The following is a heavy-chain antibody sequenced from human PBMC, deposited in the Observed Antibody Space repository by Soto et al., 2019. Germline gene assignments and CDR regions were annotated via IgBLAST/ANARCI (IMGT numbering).Heavy chain of an antibody. V-gene: IGHV4-31*03. CDR2: IYYSGST. CDR3: ASSVGGWYFDY. J-gene: IGHJ4*02. Sequence: QVQLQVSGPGLVNPSQTLPLTCTVSGGSIASGGYYWSWIRQHPGKGLEWIGYIYYSGSTYYNPSLKSRVTISVDTSNNQFSLKLSSMTPADTAVYYCASSVGGWYFDYWGQGTLVIVSS. CDR1: GGSIASGGYY. D-gene: IGHD6-19*01.